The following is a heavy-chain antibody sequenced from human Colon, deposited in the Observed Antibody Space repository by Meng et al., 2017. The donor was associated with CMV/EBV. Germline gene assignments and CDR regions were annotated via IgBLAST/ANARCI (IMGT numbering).Heavy chain of an antibody. Sequence: GGSLRLSCAASGFTFSDHYMSWIRQAPGKGQEWVSQISGSGGIIYYADSVKGRFTISRDDAKNSLYLQMNSLRVEDTAVYYCARAQGGNPLIRFLDHGDAFDIWGQGTMVTVSS. J-gene: IGHJ3*02. CDR1: GFTFSDHY. CDR3: ARAQGGNPLIRFLDHGDAFDI. V-gene: IGHV3-11*04. CDR2: ISGSGGII. D-gene: IGHD3-3*01.